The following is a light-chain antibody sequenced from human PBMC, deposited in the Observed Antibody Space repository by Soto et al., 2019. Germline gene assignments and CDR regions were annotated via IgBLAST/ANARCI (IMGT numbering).Light chain of an antibody. CDR3: LQDYNYPWT. V-gene: IGKV1-6*01. J-gene: IGKJ1*01. CDR1: QGIRND. Sequence: AIQMTQSPSSLSASVGDRVTITCRASQGIRNDLGWYQQKPGKAPKLLIYAASILQSGVPSRFSASGSGTDFTLTISSLQSEDFATYYCLQDYNYPWTFGQGTTVEIK. CDR2: AAS.